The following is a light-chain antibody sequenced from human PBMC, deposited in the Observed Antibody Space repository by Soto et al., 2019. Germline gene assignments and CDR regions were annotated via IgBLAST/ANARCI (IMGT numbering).Light chain of an antibody. J-gene: IGKJ4*01. CDR2: GAS. Sequence: EIVLTQSPGTLSLSPGESATLSCRASQSVRSNYLAWYQQKPGQAPRLLIFGASSRATGIPPRFSGRGSGTDFTLTISRLEPEDFAVYYCQQYGSSPLTFGGGTKVDIK. CDR3: QQYGSSPLT. CDR1: QSVRSNY. V-gene: IGKV3-20*01.